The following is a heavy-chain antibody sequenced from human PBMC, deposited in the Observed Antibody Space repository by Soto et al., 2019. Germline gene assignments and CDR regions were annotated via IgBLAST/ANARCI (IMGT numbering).Heavy chain of an antibody. D-gene: IGHD2-2*02. V-gene: IGHV3-30-3*01. CDR2: ISYDGSKK. CDR1: GFIFSNFD. CDR3: ALEGVAPSAIGHYYYGIDV. J-gene: IGHJ6*02. Sequence: GGSLRLSCSVYGFIFSNFDMHWVRQAPGKGLEWVAVISYDGSKKYYPGSVKGRFTVARDNSNNTLFLEMNSLRVEDTAVYYCALEGVAPSAIGHYYYGIDVWGQGTTVTVSS.